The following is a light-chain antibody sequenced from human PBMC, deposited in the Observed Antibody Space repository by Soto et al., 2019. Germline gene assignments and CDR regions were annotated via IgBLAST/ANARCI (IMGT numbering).Light chain of an antibody. J-gene: IGKJ5*01. V-gene: IGKV3-20*01. Sequence: EIVLTQSPCTLSFSPGERVTLSCRASHSISNNHLAWYQQKPGQAPRLLIYGASNRATGIPDRFSGSGSGTDFTLTISRLEPEDFAVYYCQQYNNWPPINFGQGTRLEIK. CDR1: HSISNNH. CDR3: QQYNNWPPIN. CDR2: GAS.